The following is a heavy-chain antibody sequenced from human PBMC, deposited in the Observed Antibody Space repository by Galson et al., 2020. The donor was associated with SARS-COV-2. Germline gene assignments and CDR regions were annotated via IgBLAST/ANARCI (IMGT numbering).Heavy chain of an antibody. D-gene: IGHD5-12*01. CDR3: AGDPPESGYAFQI. CDR1: GFNLRAYA. J-gene: IGHJ3*02. CDR2: IWHDGIHK. V-gene: IGHV3-33*01. Sequence: GGSLRLSCAASGFNLRAYAMHWVRRAPGKGLEWVAIIWHDGIHKYYMDSVKGRFTVSKDDSKNTLYLQMNSLSVEDTAVYFCAGDPPESGYAFQIWGQGTVVAVSS.